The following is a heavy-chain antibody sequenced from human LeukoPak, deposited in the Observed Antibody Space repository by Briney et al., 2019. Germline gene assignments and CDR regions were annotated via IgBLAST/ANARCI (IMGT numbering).Heavy chain of an antibody. CDR1: GFTFSSYW. CDR2: IKQDGSEK. J-gene: IGHJ4*02. V-gene: IGHV3-7*01. CDR3: ARGRGVGSWLDY. Sequence: GGSLRLSCAVSGFTFSSYWMSWVRQAPGKGLEWVANIKQDGSEKYYVDSVKGRFTISRDNAKNSLYLQMNSLRAEDTAVYYCARGRGVGSWLDYWGQGTLVTVSS. D-gene: IGHD6-13*01.